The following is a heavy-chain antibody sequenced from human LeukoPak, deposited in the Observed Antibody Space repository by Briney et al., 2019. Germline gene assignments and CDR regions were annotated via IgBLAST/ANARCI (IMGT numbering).Heavy chain of an antibody. D-gene: IGHD4-17*01. CDR1: GLTFSSYW. CDR2: INSDGSST. J-gene: IGHJ4*02. Sequence: GGSLRLSCAASGLTFSSYWVHWVRQAPGKGLVWVSRINSDGSSTSYADSVKGRFTISRDNAKNTLYLQMNSLRAEDTAVYYCARSYGDSPLYYFDYWGQGTLVTVSS. V-gene: IGHV3-74*01. CDR3: ARSYGDSPLYYFDY.